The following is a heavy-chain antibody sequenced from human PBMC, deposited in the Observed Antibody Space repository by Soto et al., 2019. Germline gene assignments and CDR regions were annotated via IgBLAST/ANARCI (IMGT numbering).Heavy chain of an antibody. CDR2: IYYSGST. CDR1: GGSISSYY. D-gene: IGHD5-12*01. CDR3: AREGLRFAGFDY. V-gene: IGHV4-59*12. Sequence: SETLSLTCTVSGGSISSYYWSWIRQPPGKGLEWIGYIYYSGSTYYNPSLKSRVTISVDTSKNQFSLKLSSVTAADTAVYYCAREGLRFAGFDYWGQGTLVTVSS. J-gene: IGHJ4*02.